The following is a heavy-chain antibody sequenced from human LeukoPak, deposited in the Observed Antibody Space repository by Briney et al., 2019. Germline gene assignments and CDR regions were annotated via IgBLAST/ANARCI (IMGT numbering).Heavy chain of an antibody. J-gene: IGHJ3*02. CDR1: RYSFTKYW. V-gene: IGHV5-51*01. CDR2: IYPDHFDT. D-gene: IGHD1-1*01. CDR3: AKLKSTGTTIDAFDI. Sequence: GESLKISCQGSRYSFTKYWIAWVRQMPRKGLKCMGIIYPDHFDTRYSPSFQGRVTISADKFINTAYLQWSSLKASDTAMYYCAKLKSTGTTIDAFDIWGQGAMVTISS.